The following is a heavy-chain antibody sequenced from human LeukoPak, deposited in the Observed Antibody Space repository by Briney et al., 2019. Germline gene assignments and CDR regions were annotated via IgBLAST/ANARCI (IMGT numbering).Heavy chain of an antibody. CDR3: AGLLKRPSGYSSSWSRVYGAFDI. D-gene: IGHD6-13*01. V-gene: IGHV6-1*01. CDR1: GDSVSSNSAA. Sequence: SQTLSLTCAISGDSVSSNSAAWNWIRQSPSRGLEWLGRTYYRSKWYNDYAVSVKSRITINPDTSKNQFSLQLNSVTPEDTAVYYCAGLLKRPSGYSSSWSRVYGAFDIWGQGAMVTVSS. CDR2: TYYRSKWYN. J-gene: IGHJ3*02.